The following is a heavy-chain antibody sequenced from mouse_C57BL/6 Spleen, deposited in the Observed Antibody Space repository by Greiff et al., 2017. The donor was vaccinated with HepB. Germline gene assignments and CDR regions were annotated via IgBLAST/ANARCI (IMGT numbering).Heavy chain of an antibody. CDR1: GYSITSGYY. CDR2: ISYDGSN. V-gene: IGHV3-6*01. CDR3: ARARGGTFDY. J-gene: IGHJ2*01. Sequence: EVKLLESGPGLVKPSQSLSLTCSVTGYSITSGYYWNWIRQFPGNKLEWMGYISYDGSNNYNPSLKNRISITRDTSKNQFFLKLNSVTTEDTATYYCARARGGTFDYWGQGTTLTVSS. D-gene: IGHD4-1*01.